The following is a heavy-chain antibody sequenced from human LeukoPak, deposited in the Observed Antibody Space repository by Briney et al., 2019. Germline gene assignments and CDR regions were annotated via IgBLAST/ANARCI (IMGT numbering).Heavy chain of an antibody. Sequence: PSETLSLTCAVSGGSISIYYWMCIRHPPGKGLEGIGYIYYSGSTNYNPPLKRRVTIPVDTSKNQSSLQLSSVPAADTAVYSCARELSKQYIVGATPFDYWGQGTLVTVSS. J-gene: IGHJ4*02. CDR2: IYYSGST. D-gene: IGHD1-26*01. V-gene: IGHV4-59*13. CDR1: GGSISIYY. CDR3: ARELSKQYIVGATPFDY.